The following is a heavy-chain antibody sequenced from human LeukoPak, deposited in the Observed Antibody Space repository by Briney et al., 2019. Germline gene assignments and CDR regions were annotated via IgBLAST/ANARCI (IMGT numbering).Heavy chain of an antibody. V-gene: IGHV2-5*02. D-gene: IGHD1-1*01. J-gene: IGHJ3*02. CDR3: AHRGLERLDAFDI. CDR2: IYWDDDK. Sequence: ESGPTLLKPPQTLTLTCSFSGFSLSTSGVGVGWIRQPPGKALDWLGLIYWDDDKHYSPSLKSRLTITKDTSKNQVVLTMTNMDPMDTATYYCAHRGLERLDAFDIWGQGTMVTVSS. CDR1: GFSLSTSGVG.